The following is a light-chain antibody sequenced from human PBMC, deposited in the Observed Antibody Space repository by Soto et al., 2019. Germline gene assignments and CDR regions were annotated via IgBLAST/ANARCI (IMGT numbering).Light chain of an antibody. V-gene: IGKV3-11*01. CDR1: QSVTSY. CDR3: QQRGNWPLT. J-gene: IGKJ4*01. CDR2: EAS. Sequence: EIVLTQSPATLSLSPGERATLSCRASQSVTSYLAWYQQKPGQAPRLLIYEASNRATGIPARFSGSGSGTDFTLTISSLEPEDFAVYYRQQRGNWPLTFGGGTKVEI.